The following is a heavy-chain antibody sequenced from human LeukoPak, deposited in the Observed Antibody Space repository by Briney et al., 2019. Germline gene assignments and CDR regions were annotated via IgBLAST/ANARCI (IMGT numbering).Heavy chain of an antibody. D-gene: IGHD6-6*01. CDR3: AKDSSPSGRYWFDP. CDR2: ISGSGGST. J-gene: IGHJ5*02. Sequence: GGSLRLSCAASGFTFSSYAVSWVRQAPGKGLEWVSAISGSGGSTYYADSVKGRFTISRDNSKNTLYLQMNSLRAEDTAVYYCAKDSSPSGRYWFDPWGQGTLVTVSS. CDR1: GFTFSSYA. V-gene: IGHV3-23*01.